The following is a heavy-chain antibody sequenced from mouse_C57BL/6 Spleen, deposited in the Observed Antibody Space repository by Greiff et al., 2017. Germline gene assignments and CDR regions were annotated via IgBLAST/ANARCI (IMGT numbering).Heavy chain of an antibody. J-gene: IGHJ3*01. CDR1: GYTFTSYW. CDR2: SYPGSGST. Sequence: VQLQQPGAELVKPGASVKMSCKASGYTFTSYWITWVKQRPGQGLEWIGDSYPGSGSTNYNEKFKSKATLTVDTSSSTAYMQLSSLTSEDSAVYYCARPYYDYAWFAYWGQGTLVTVSA. V-gene: IGHV1-55*01. CDR3: ARPYYDYAWFAY. D-gene: IGHD2-4*01.